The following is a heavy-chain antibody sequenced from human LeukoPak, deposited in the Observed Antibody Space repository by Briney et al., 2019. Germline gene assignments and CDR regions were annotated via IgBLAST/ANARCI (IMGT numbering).Heavy chain of an antibody. CDR2: IWYDGSNK. J-gene: IGHJ4*02. CDR1: GFTFSSYG. Sequence: GGSLRLSCAASGFTFSSYGMHWVRQAPGKGLEWVAVIWYDGSNKYYADSVKGRFTISRDNSKTTLYLQMNSLRAEDTAVYYCARERLRYCSGGSCYGVSDWGQGTLVTVSS. D-gene: IGHD2-15*01. CDR3: ARERLRYCSGGSCYGVSD. V-gene: IGHV3-33*01.